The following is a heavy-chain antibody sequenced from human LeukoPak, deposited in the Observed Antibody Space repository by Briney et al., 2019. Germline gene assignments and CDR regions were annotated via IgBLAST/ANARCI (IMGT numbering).Heavy chain of an antibody. CDR1: GGSISSSTYY. CDR3: ARVCKNNTCHQDY. V-gene: IGHV4-39*07. J-gene: IGHJ4*02. Sequence: SETLSLTCTVSGGSISSSTYYWAWIRQPPGKGLEWIGSIYSGGGTYSNPSLKSRVTISVDTSKNQFSLRLNSVTAADTAVYFCARVCKNNTCHQDYWGQGTLVTVSA. D-gene: IGHD1/OR15-1a*01. CDR2: IYSGGGT.